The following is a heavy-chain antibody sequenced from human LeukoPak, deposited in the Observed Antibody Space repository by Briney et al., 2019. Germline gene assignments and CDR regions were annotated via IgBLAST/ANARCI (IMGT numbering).Heavy chain of an antibody. CDR1: GYTFTSYD. CDR2: MNPNSGNT. CDR3: ARASRYCSGGSCYGYYYYYGMDV. V-gene: IGHV1-8*01. Sequence: ASVKVSCKASGYTFTSYDINWVRQATGQGLEWMGWMNPNSGNTGYAQKFQGRVTMTRNTSISTAYMELSSLRSEDTAVYYCARASRYCSGGSCYGYYYYYGMDVWGQGTTVTVSS. J-gene: IGHJ6*02. D-gene: IGHD2-15*01.